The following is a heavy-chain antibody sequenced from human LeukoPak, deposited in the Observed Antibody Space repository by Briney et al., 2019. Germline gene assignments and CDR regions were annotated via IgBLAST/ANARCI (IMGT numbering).Heavy chain of an antibody. Sequence: SETLSLTCTVSGGSISSYYWSWIRQPPGKGLEWIGYIYYSGSTNYNPSLKSRVTISVDTPKNQFSLKLSSVTAADTAVYYCARSITMVRGVIVPYYYYGMDVWGQGTTVTVSS. D-gene: IGHD3-10*01. CDR1: GGSISSYY. CDR2: IYYSGST. CDR3: ARSITMVRGVIVPYYYYGMDV. V-gene: IGHV4-59*01. J-gene: IGHJ6*02.